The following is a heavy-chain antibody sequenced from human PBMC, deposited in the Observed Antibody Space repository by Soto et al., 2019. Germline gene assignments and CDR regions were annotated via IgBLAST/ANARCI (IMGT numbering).Heavy chain of an antibody. V-gene: IGHV1-3*01. Sequence: QVQLVQSGAEVKKPGASVKVSCKASGYTFTSYAMHWVRQAPGQRLEWMGWINAGNGNTKYSQKFQGRVTITRDTSASTAYMELSSLRSEDTAVYYCARALPVLRYCVGGNWFDPWGQGTLVTVSS. CDR3: ARALPVLRYCVGGNWFDP. D-gene: IGHD3-9*01. CDR2: INAGNGNT. J-gene: IGHJ5*02. CDR1: GYTFTSYA.